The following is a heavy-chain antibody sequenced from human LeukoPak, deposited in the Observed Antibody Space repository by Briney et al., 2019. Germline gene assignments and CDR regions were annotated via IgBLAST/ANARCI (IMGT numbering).Heavy chain of an antibody. J-gene: IGHJ6*03. CDR2: MNPNSGKT. Sequence: GASVKVSCKASGYTFTSYDINWVRHATGQGLEWMGWMNPNSGKTGYAQKFQGRVTITRNTSISTAYMELSSLRSEDTAVYYCAREFTMVRGYGRDYYYYYMDVWGKGTTVTVSS. CDR3: AREFTMVRGYGRDYYYYYMDV. CDR1: GYTFTSYD. V-gene: IGHV1-8*03. D-gene: IGHD3-10*01.